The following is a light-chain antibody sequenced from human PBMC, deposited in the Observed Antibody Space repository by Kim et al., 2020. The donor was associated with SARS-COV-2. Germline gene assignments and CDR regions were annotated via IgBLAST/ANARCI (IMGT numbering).Light chain of an antibody. V-gene: IGKV3-20*01. CDR1: QGVSSNY. CDR3: QQYSRSSTT. J-gene: IGKJ5*01. Sequence: EIVLTQSTGTLSLSPGERATLTCRASQGVSSNYLAWYLQKPGQATRRLIYGVSSRATGIPDRISGSGSGTDFTLTISRLEQEEFAVYYWQQYSRSSTTFGQGTRLEIK. CDR2: GVS.